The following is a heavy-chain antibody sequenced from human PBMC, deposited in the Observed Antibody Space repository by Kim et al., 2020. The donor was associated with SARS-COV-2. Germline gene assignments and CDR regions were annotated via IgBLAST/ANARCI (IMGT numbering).Heavy chain of an antibody. CDR1: GFTFSNHY. Sequence: GGSLRLSCAASGFTFSNHYMSWVRQAPGKGLEWVAYINRSGSEKNYVDSVKGRFTISRDNAKNSLYLHMNSLRAEDTAVYYCARDVTNSVSGRFDYCGQETLVTVSS. CDR3: ARDVTNSVSGRFDY. J-gene: IGHJ4*02. D-gene: IGHD2-8*01. CDR2: INRSGSEK. V-gene: IGHV3-7*01.